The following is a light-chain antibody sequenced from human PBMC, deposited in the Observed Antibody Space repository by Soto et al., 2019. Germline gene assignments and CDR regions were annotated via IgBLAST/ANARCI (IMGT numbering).Light chain of an antibody. CDR2: DND. Sequence: QSVLTQPPSVSAAPGQKITISCSGSSSNIGDNYVSWYQQLPGTAPKLFIYDNDKRPSGIPDRFSASKSGTSATLGITGLQTGDEADYYCGTWDSSLSAAVFGGGTQLTVL. CDR3: GTWDSSLSAAV. CDR1: SSNIGDNY. J-gene: IGLJ7*01. V-gene: IGLV1-51*01.